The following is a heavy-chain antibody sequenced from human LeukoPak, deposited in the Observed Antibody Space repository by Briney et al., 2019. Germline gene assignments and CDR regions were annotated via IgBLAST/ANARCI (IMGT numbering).Heavy chain of an antibody. CDR1: GGSISSSSYY. CDR2: MSYSGST. D-gene: IGHD2-2*01. Sequence: KPSETLSLTCTVSGGSISSSSYYWGWIRQPPGKGLEWIGTMSYSGSTYYNPSLKSRVTISVDTSKNQFSLKLSSVIAADTAVYYCARTTEGYCSSASCFGFSYSYYMDVWGKGTTVTISS. J-gene: IGHJ6*03. V-gene: IGHV4-39*07. CDR3: ARTTEGYCSSASCFGFSYSYYMDV.